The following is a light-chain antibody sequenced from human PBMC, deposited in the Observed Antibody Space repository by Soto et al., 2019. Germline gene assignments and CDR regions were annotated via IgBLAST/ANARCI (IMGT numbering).Light chain of an antibody. CDR2: DDS. CDR1: NIETKG. V-gene: IGLV3-21*02. CDR3: QVWDSYTLSGV. J-gene: IGLJ3*02. Sequence: SSELTQPPSVSVAPGQTARITCGGDNIETKGVHWYQQKPGQAPILVVYDDSDRPSGIPDRFSGSNSGNTATLTISRVEAGDEADYYCQVWDSYTLSGVFGGGTKVTVL.